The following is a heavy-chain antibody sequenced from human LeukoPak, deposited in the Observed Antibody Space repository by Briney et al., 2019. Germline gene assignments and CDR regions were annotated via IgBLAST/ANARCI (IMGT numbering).Heavy chain of an antibody. J-gene: IGHJ2*01. CDR1: GGSISSGDYY. Sequence: SETLSLTRTVSGGSISSGDYYWSWIRQPPGKGLEWTGYIYYSGSTYYNPSLKGRVTISVDTSKNQFSLKLSSVTAADTAVYYCAREGYDILTGIGYFDLWGRGTLVTVSS. CDR2: IYYSGST. V-gene: IGHV4-30-4*01. D-gene: IGHD3-9*01. CDR3: AREGYDILTGIGYFDL.